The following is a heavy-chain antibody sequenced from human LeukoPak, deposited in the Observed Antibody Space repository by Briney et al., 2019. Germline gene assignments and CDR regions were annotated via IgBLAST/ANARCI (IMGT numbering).Heavy chain of an antibody. D-gene: IGHD7-27*01. CDR2: IYYSGST. Sequence: PSETLSLTCAVYGGSFSGYYWSWIRQPPGKGLEWIGYIYYSGSTNYNPSLKSRVTISVDTSKNQFSLKLSSVTAADTAVYYCARERSWGSIWFDYWGQGTLVTVSS. V-gene: IGHV4-59*01. CDR1: GGSFSGYY. CDR3: ARERSWGSIWFDY. J-gene: IGHJ4*02.